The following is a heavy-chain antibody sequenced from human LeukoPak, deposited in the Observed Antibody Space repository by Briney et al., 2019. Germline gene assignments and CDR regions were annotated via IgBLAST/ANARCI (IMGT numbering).Heavy chain of an antibody. CDR1: GYTFTSYD. J-gene: IGHJ3*02. CDR2: MNPNSDNT. CDR3: ARDTGRFPHVAFDI. Sequence: GASVKVSCKASGYTFTSYDINWVRQATGQGLEWMGWMNPNSDNTGYAQKFQGRVTMTTNTSISTAYMELSSLRSEDTAVYYCARDTGRFPHVAFDIWGQGTMVTVSS. V-gene: IGHV1-8*01. D-gene: IGHD1-26*01.